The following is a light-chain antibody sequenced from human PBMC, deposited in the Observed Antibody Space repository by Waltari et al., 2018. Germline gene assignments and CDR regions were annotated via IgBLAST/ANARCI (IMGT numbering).Light chain of an antibody. V-gene: IGLV1-47*01. J-gene: IGLJ3*02. CDR3: AAWDDSLSGRV. CDR1: SSNIGSNY. Sequence: QSVLTQPPSASGTPGQRVTISCSGSSSNIGSNYLYWYQQLPGAAPKLLIYRNNQRPSGVPDRFSGSKSGTSASLAISGLRSEEEADYYGAAWDDSLSGRVFGGGTKLTVL. CDR2: RNN.